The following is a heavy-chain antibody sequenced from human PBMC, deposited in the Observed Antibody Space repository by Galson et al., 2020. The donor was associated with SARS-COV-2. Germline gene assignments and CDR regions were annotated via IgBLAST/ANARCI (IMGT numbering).Heavy chain of an antibody. CDR2: INPSGGST. CDR1: GYTFTSYY. D-gene: IGHD4-4*01. Sequence: ASVKVSCKASGYTFTSYYMHWVRQAPGQGLEWMGIINPSGGSTSYAQKFQGRVTMTRDTSTSTVYMELSSLRSEDTAVYYCARDPTNTMTTVTTSYYYYYGMDVWGQGTTVIVSS. J-gene: IGHJ6*02. V-gene: IGHV1-46*01. CDR3: ARDPTNTMTTVTTSYYYYYGMDV.